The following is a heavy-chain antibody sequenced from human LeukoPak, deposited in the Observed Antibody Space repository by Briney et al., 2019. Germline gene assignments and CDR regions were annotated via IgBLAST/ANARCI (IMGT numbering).Heavy chain of an antibody. D-gene: IGHD4-17*01. CDR2: IYYSGST. J-gene: IGHJ4*02. Sequence: SETLSLTCTVSGGSISGYYWSWIRQPPGKGLEWIGSIYYSGSTYYNPSLKSRVTISVDTSKNQFSLKLSSVTAADTAVYYCARRRSYGDYEDDYWGQGTLVTVSS. V-gene: IGHV4-59*05. CDR1: GGSISGYY. CDR3: ARRRSYGDYEDDY.